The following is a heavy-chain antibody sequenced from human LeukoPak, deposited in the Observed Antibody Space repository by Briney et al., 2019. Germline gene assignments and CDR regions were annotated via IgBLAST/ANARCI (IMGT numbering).Heavy chain of an antibody. V-gene: IGHV3-15*07. CDR3: ATDFYDST. D-gene: IGHD3-22*01. CDR1: GFTFSNYA. Sequence: GGSLRLSCAASGFTFSNYAMNWVRQAPGKGLEWVGRIRSNSDGGTIDYAAPVKGRFTLSRDDSKNTLYLQMNSLQTEDTAVYYCATDFYDSTWGQGTLVTVSS. CDR2: IRSNSDGGTI. J-gene: IGHJ5*02.